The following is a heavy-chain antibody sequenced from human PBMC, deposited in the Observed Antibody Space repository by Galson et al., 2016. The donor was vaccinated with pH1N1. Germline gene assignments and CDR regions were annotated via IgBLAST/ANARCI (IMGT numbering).Heavy chain of an antibody. J-gene: IGHJ3*01. CDR1: GFTFADYT. V-gene: IGHV3-43*01. Sequence: SLRLSCAASGFTFADYTMYWVRQVPGKGLEWVSLISWDGDYTNLGASVQGRFTISRDNAKNSVFLQMDNLRIEDTALYHCAKAVDTYMASAFDVWGHGTVVAVSS. CDR3: AKAVDTYMASAFDV. CDR2: ISWDGDYT. D-gene: IGHD5-18*01.